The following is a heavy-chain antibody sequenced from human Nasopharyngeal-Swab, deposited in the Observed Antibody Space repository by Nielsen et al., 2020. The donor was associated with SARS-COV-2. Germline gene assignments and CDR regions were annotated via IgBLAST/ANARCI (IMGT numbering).Heavy chain of an antibody. D-gene: IGHD3-10*01. Sequence: ASVQVSCKVSGYTLTEFSMHWVRQAPGKGLEWMGGFAPEDGETIYAQKFQGRVTMTEDTSTDTAYMELSSLRSEDTAVYYCATPLGAYYYGSGSYYGFGYWGQGTLVTVSS. CDR2: FAPEDGET. J-gene: IGHJ4*02. CDR1: GYTLTEFS. CDR3: ATPLGAYYYGSGSYYGFGY. V-gene: IGHV1-24*01.